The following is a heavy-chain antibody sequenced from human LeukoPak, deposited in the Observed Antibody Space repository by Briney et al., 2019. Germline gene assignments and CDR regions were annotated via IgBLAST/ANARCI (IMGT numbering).Heavy chain of an antibody. CDR1: GFTFSSYS. J-gene: IGHJ4*02. D-gene: IGHD3-10*01. Sequence: QPGGSLRLSCAASGFTFSSYSMNWVRQAPGKGLEWVSYISSSSSTIYYADSVKGRFTISRDNSKNTLYLQMNSLRAEDTAVYYCAKGRIMVRGVTDFDYWGQGTLVTVSS. V-gene: IGHV3-48*01. CDR3: AKGRIMVRGVTDFDY. CDR2: ISSSSSTI.